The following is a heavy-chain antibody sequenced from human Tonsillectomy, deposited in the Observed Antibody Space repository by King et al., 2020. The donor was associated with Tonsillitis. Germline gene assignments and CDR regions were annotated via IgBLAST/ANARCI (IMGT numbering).Heavy chain of an antibody. CDR2: IHYIGST. CDR3: ARHFQYINGWYGFIEY. D-gene: IGHD6-19*01. J-gene: IGHJ4*02. CDR1: GGSISNTNYF. V-gene: IGHV4-39*07. Sequence: QLQESGPGLVKPSETLSLTCNVSGGSISNTNYFWGWIRQPPGKGLEWIGSIHYIGSTYYSPSLKSRVTTSLDTSKNQFSLKVNSVTAADTAVYYCARHFQYINGWYGFIEYWGQGTLVTVSS.